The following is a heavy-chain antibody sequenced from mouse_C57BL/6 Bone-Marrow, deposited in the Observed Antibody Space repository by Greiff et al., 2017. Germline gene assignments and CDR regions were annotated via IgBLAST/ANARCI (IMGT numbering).Heavy chain of an antibody. J-gene: IGHJ2*01. CDR1: GFTFSDYG. CDR2: ISSGSSTI. CDR3: ATDYGSNYFDY. V-gene: IGHV5-17*01. Sequence: EVQVVESGGGLVKPGGSLKLSCAASGFTFSDYGMHWVRQAPEKGLEWVAYISSGSSTIYYADTVKGRFTIARDNAKNTLFLQRTSLRSEDTAMYYCATDYGSNYFDYWGQGTTLTVSS. D-gene: IGHD1-1*01.